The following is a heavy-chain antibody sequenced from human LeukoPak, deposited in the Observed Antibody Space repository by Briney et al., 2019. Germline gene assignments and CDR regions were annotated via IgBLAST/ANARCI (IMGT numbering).Heavy chain of an antibody. CDR2: TRNKANSYTT. J-gene: IGHJ4*02. CDR1: GFTFSSYA. Sequence: QTGGSLRLSCAASGFTFSSYAMDWVRQAPGKGLEWVGRTRNKANSYTTEYAASVKGRFTISRDDSKNSLYLQMNSLKTEDTAVYYCARVGGISRCPDYWGQGTLVTVSS. CDR3: ARVGGISRCPDY. D-gene: IGHD6-13*01. V-gene: IGHV3-72*01.